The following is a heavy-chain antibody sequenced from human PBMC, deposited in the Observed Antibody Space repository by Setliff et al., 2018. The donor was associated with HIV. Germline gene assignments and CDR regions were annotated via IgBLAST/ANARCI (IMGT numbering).Heavy chain of an antibody. CDR1: GYSLTSGYY. V-gene: IGHV4-30-4*08. D-gene: IGHD3-10*01. CDR2: IYYNGNA. CDR3: ARGWFGELPPRDYYGMDV. Sequence: SETLSLTCGVSGYSLTSGYYWSWIRQPPGKGLEWIGYIYYNGNAYYYNPSLKSRTTISLDTSMNQFSLKLTSVTAADTAVYYCARGWFGELPPRDYYGMDVWGQGTTVTVSS. J-gene: IGHJ6*02.